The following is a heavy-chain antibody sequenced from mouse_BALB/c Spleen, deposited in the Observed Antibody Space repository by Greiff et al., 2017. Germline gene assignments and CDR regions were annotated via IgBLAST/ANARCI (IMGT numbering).Heavy chain of an antibody. CDR2: IWSGGST. Sequence: QVQLKESGPGLVQPSQSLSITCTVSGFSLTSYGVHWVRQSPGKGLEWLGVIWSGGSTDYNAAFISRLSISKDNSKSQVFFKMNSLQANDTAIYYCASLYYGSSPTYFDVWGAGTTVTVAS. CDR3: ASLYYGSSPTYFDV. V-gene: IGHV2-2*02. J-gene: IGHJ1*01. D-gene: IGHD1-1*01. CDR1: GFSLTSYG.